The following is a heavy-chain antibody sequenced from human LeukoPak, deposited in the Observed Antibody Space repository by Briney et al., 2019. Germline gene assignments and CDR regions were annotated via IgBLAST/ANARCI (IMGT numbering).Heavy chain of an antibody. D-gene: IGHD3-16*01. J-gene: IGHJ3*02. Sequence: GGSLRLSCAPSGFTFSTYELYWVPEAPRRGGEWISYISSGATTIQYADSVRGRFTISRDDGRESLYLQMNSLRVEDTAIYYCGASRQYVGAFDIWGQGTLVSVSS. CDR1: GFTFSTYE. CDR3: GASRQYVGAFDI. V-gene: IGHV3-48*03. CDR2: ISSGATTI.